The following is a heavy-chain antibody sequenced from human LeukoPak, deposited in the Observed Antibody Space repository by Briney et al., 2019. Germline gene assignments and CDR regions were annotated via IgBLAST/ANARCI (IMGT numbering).Heavy chain of an antibody. V-gene: IGHV4-39*01. Sequence: ETLSLTCTVSGGSISSSSYYWGWIRQPPGKGLEWIGSIYYSGSTYYNPSLKSRVTISVDTSKNQFSLKLSSVTAADTAVYYCARHPRVRGVIKYYYYMDVWGKGTTVTISS. CDR2: IYYSGST. CDR1: GGSISSSSYY. J-gene: IGHJ6*03. CDR3: ARHPRVRGVIKYYYYMDV. D-gene: IGHD3-10*01.